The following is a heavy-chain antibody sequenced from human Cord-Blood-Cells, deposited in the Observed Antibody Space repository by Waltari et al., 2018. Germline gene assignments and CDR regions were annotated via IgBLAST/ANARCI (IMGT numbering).Heavy chain of an antibody. J-gene: IGHJ4*02. D-gene: IGHD1-1*01. CDR1: GSPFTGPH. CDR2: INPNSGGT. V-gene: IGHV1-2*02. Sequence: QLPLVQSWAEVKKPGASVQVSFLASGSPFTGPHMHCVGQAPGQGLEWRGWINPNSGGTNYAQKFQGRVTMTRDTSISTAYMELSRLRSDDTAVYYCARGPTGSYYFDYWGQGTLVTVSS. CDR3: ARGPTGSYYFDY.